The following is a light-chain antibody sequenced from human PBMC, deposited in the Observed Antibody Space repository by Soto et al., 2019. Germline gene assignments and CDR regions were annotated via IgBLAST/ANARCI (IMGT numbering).Light chain of an antibody. Sequence: EMILTQSPATLSLSPGERATLSCKTSQGISKYIAWYQQKPGQPPRLLIYDASIRATGIPARFSGNGSRTDFTLTITSLEPEDFAVYYCQQRSYWRFGGGNRVQIK. J-gene: IGKJ4*01. CDR2: DAS. CDR1: QGISKY. CDR3: QQRSYWR. V-gene: IGKV3-11*01.